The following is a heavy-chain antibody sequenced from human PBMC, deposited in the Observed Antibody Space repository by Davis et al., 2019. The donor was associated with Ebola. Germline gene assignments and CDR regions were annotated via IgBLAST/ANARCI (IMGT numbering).Heavy chain of an antibody. V-gene: IGHV3-48*01. Sequence: GGSLRLSCEVSGFSFNNYGMTWVRQAPGKGLEWVAHISTGSLNIKYADAVKGRFTISRDNAKNSLYLQMNSLRPEDTAVYYCAKDRHPLANNKIYYFDYWGPGTLVTVSS. J-gene: IGHJ4*01. CDR1: GFSFNNYG. CDR3: AKDRHPLANNKIYYFDY. CDR2: ISTGSLNI. D-gene: IGHD2-15*01.